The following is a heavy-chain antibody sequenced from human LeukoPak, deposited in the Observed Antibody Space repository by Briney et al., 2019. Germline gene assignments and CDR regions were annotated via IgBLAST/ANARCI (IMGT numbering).Heavy chain of an antibody. CDR3: ARITSPYFDY. Sequence: GGSLRLSCAASGIRVNSNYMSWVRQAPGKGLEWVSVIYSGGSTSYADSVKGGLTISRDNYKNTKYLQMTSLRAEETAVYYCARITSPYFDYWGQGSLVTVSS. J-gene: IGHJ4*02. V-gene: IGHV3-53*01. CDR1: GIRVNSNY. D-gene: IGHD3-10*01. CDR2: IYSGGST.